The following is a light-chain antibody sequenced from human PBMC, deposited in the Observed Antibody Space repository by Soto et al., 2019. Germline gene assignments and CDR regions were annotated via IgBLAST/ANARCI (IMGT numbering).Light chain of an antibody. Sequence: EIVLTQSPGTLSLSPGDRATLSCRASHSVSSSYVAWYQQKPGQAPRLLIYGASSRATGIPDRFSGSGSGTDFTLTIGRLEPEDFAVYYCQQYGSSWTFGRGTKVDIK. J-gene: IGKJ1*01. CDR2: GAS. CDR3: QQYGSSWT. V-gene: IGKV3-20*01. CDR1: HSVSSSY.